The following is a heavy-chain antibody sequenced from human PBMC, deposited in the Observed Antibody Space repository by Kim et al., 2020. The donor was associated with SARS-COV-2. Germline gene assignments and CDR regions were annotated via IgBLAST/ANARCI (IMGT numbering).Heavy chain of an antibody. D-gene: IGHD3-3*01. CDR3: AKSQTTIFGLVPSESNG. CDR1: GFSFSTYG. CDR2: ISYDGSNE. Sequence: GRSLRLSCAASGFSFSTYGIHWVRQAPGKGLEWVAVISYDGSNEYYADSVKGRFTISRDNSKNTLFLQMNSLRAEDTAVYYCAKSQTTIFGLVPSESNG. V-gene: IGHV3-30*18. J-gene: IGHJ6*01.